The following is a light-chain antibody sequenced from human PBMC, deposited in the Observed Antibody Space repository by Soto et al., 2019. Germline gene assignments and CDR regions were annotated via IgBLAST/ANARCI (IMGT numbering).Light chain of an antibody. Sequence: EIVLTESPGTLSLSPGERATLSCRASQNVSNNLAWYQQKPGQAPRLLIYGASTRATGIPARFSGSGSGTDFSLTISRLEPGDFAVYYCQYRNAFGGGTKVDIK. CDR1: QNVSNN. V-gene: IGKV3-20*01. CDR3: QYRNA. J-gene: IGKJ4*01. CDR2: GAS.